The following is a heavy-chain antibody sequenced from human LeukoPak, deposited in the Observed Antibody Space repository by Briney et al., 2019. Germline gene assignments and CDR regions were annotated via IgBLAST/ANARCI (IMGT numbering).Heavy chain of an antibody. CDR2: INPNSGGT. CDR1: GYTFTVYY. D-gene: IGHD2-15*01. J-gene: IGHJ4*02. CDR3: ARGYCSGGSCVYYFDY. Sequence: ASVKVSCKASGYTFTVYYMHWVRQAPGQGLEWMGWINPNSGGTNYAQKFRGRVTMTRDTSISTAYMELSSLRSDDTAVYYCARGYCSGGSCVYYFDYWGQGTLVTVSS. V-gene: IGHV1-2*02.